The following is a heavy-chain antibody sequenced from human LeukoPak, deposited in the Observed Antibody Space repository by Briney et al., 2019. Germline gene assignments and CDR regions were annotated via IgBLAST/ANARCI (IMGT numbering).Heavy chain of an antibody. CDR1: GFTFSSFD. Sequence: HTGGSLRLSCAASGFTFSSFDMSWVRQAPGKGLEWVSGISGSGGSTYYADSVKGRFTVSRDTSKNTLYLQMNSLRAEDTAVYYCAKSPQYCSGGSCSWFFDYWGQGTLVTVSS. CDR3: AKSPQYCSGGSCSWFFDY. D-gene: IGHD2-15*01. V-gene: IGHV3-23*01. J-gene: IGHJ4*02. CDR2: ISGSGGST.